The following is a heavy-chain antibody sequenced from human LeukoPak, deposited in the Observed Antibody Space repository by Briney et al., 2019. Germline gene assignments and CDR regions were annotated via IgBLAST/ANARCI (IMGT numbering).Heavy chain of an antibody. Sequence: GGSLRLSCAASGFTFSDYYMSWIRQAPGKGLEWVSSISSSSSYIYYADSVKGRFTISRDNAKNSLYLQMNSLRAEDTAVYYCARDQGYYDILTGYYHETADDYWGQGTLVTVSS. D-gene: IGHD3-9*01. V-gene: IGHV3-11*06. CDR1: GFTFSDYY. CDR2: ISSSSSYI. CDR3: ARDQGYYDILTGYYHETADDY. J-gene: IGHJ4*02.